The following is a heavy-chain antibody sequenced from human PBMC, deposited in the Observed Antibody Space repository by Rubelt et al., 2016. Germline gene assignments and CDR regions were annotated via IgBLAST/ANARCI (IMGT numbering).Heavy chain of an antibody. D-gene: IGHD6-19*01. J-gene: IGHJ4*02. CDR1: GFTFSNAW. Sequence: VQLVASGGGLVKPGGSLRLSCAASGFTFSNAWMSWVRQAPGKGLEWVSFIQYDGGYKSYGDSVKGRFTTSRYNSTNTLWLEMNSLRAEDTAVYYCAKDVRLAVTGRGGWYFENWGQGTLVTVSS. CDR2: IQYDGGYK. CDR3: AKDVRLAVTGRGGWYFEN. V-gene: IGHV3-30*02.